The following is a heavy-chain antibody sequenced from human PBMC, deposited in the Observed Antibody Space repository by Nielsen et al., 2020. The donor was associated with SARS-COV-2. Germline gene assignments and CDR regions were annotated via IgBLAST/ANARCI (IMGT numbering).Heavy chain of an antibody. Sequence: SETLSLTCTVSGGSISSYYWSWIRQPPGKGLEWIGYIYYSGSTNYNPSLKSRVTISVDTSKNQFSLKLSSVTAEDTAVYYCTREAAEGYYWAPHDAFDIWGQGTMVTVSS. CDR3: TREAAEGYYWAPHDAFDI. CDR2: IYYSGST. D-gene: IGHD5-12*01. J-gene: IGHJ3*02. V-gene: IGHV4-59*01. CDR1: GGSISSYY.